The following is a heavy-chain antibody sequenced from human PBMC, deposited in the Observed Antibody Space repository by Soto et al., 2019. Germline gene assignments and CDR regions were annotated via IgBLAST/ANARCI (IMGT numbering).Heavy chain of an antibody. CDR1: GGSISSYY. D-gene: IGHD2-8*01. CDR3: ARDSYCTNGVCYSEYFQH. Sequence: SETLSLTCTVSGGSISSYYWSWIRQPPGKGLEWIGYIYYSGSTNYNPSLKSRVTISVDTSKNQFSLKLSSVTAADTAVYYCARDSYCTNGVCYSEYFQHWGQGTLVTVSS. V-gene: IGHV4-59*01. CDR2: IYYSGST. J-gene: IGHJ1*01.